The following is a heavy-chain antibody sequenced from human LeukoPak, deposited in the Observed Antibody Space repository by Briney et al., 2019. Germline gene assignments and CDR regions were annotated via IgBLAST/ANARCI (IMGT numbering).Heavy chain of an antibody. J-gene: IGHJ4*02. CDR2: IIPIFGTA. CDR1: GGTVISYA. Sequence: SVKVSCKASGGTVISYAISWVRQAPGQGLEWMGGIIPIFGTANYAQKFQGRVTITTDESTSTAYMELSSLRSEDTAVYYCVSGSSNWARNWGQGTLVTVSS. CDR3: VSGSSNWARN. D-gene: IGHD7-27*01. V-gene: IGHV1-69*05.